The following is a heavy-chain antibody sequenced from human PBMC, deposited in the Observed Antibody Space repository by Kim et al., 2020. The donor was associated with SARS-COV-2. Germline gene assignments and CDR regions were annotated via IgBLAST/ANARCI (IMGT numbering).Heavy chain of an antibody. D-gene: IGHD3-3*01. CDR2: ISDNGGEI. Sequence: GGSLRLSCVASGLTFRSYAMTWVRHAPGRGLEWVSVISDNGGEIYYADSVKGRFTISRDNSKNTLFLQLNSLRAEDSGIYYCPKGGLTVFRRARFDYWGQGTPVTVSP. CDR1: GLTFRSYA. V-gene: IGHV3-23*01. J-gene: IGHJ4*02. CDR3: PKGGLTVFRRARFDY.